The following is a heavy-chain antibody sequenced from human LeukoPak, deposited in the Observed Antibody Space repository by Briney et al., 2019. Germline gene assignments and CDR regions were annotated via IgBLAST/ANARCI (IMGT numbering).Heavy chain of an antibody. D-gene: IGHD2-2*02. V-gene: IGHV3-23*01. CDR2: ISGSGGST. CDR1: GFTFSSYA. CDR3: AKDGIVVPAAIDY. Sequence: GGSLRLSCAASGFTFSSYAMSWVRQAPGKGLEWVSAISGSGGSTYYADPVKGRFTISRDNSKNTLYLQMNSLRAEDTAVYYCAKDGIVVPAAIDYWGQGTLVTVSS. J-gene: IGHJ4*02.